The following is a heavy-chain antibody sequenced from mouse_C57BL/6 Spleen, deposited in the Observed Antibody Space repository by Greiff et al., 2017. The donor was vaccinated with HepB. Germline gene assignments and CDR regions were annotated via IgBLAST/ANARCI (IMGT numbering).Heavy chain of an antibody. Sequence: VQVVESGAELVRLGASVKLSCKASGYTFTDYYINWVKQRPGQGLEWIARIYPGSGNTYYNEKFKGKATLTAEKSSSTAYMQLSSLTSEDSAVYFCARSDDGSLFAYWGQGTLVTVSA. D-gene: IGHD2-3*01. CDR2: IYPGSGNT. CDR1: GYTFTDYY. V-gene: IGHV1-76*01. J-gene: IGHJ3*01. CDR3: ARSDDGSLFAY.